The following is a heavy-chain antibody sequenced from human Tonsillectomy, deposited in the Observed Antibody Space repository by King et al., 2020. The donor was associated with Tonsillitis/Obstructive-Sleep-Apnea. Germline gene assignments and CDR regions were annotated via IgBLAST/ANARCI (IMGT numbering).Heavy chain of an antibody. D-gene: IGHD3-3*01. CDR1: GGSVSSGRYY. CDR3: AREVIRVLEWDTWFDP. V-gene: IGHV4-61*01. J-gene: IGHJ5*02. CDR2: IYYSGST. Sequence: VQLQESGPGLVKPSETLSLTCTVSGGSVSSGRYYWSWIRQPPGKGLEWIGYIYYSGSTNYTPSRTSRVTISGETAKNQFSLKLSSVTAADTAVYYCAREVIRVLEWDTWFDPWGQGTLVTVSS.